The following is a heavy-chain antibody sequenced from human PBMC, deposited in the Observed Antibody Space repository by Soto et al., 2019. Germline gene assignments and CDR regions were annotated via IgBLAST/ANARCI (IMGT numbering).Heavy chain of an antibody. D-gene: IGHD3-16*01. J-gene: IGHJ4*02. CDR2: VYYSGST. Sequence: SETVSLTCTVSGGSTNSRSDYRGWIRQPPGRGLEWIGSVYYSGSTHDNPSLQSRVSISVDTSRNQFSLNLISVTAADTAVYFCARQPRGPGYGERGLYFDHWGQGTLVTVSS. CDR3: ARQPRGPGYGERGLYFDH. V-gene: IGHV4-39*01. CDR1: GGSTNSRSDY.